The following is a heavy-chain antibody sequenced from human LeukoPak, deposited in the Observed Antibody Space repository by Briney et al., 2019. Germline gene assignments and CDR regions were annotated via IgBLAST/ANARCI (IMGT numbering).Heavy chain of an antibody. CDR2: IKQDGSEK. V-gene: IGHV3-7*01. D-gene: IGHD2-8*01. J-gene: IGHJ4*02. Sequence: GGSLRLSCAASGFTFSSYWMSWVRQAPGKGLEWVANIKQDGSEKYYVDSVKGRFTISRDNAKNSLYLQMNSLRAEDTAVYYCARETVVLMLYAGFLDSWGQGTLVTVSS. CDR1: GFTFSSYW. CDR3: ARETVVLMLYAGFLDS.